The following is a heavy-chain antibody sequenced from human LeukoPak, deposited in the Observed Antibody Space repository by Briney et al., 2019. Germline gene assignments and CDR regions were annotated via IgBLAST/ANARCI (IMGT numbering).Heavy chain of an antibody. V-gene: IGHV4-59*01. D-gene: IGHD2-21*02. J-gene: IGHJ4*02. Sequence: SETLSLTCTVSGGSISSYYWSWIRQPPGKGLGWIGYIYYSGSTNYNPSLKSRVTISVDTSKNQFSLKLSSVTAADTAVYYCARLPAAYCGGDCYGRGYYFDYWGQGTLVTVSS. CDR3: ARLPAAYCGGDCYGRGYYFDY. CDR2: IYYSGST. CDR1: GGSISSYY.